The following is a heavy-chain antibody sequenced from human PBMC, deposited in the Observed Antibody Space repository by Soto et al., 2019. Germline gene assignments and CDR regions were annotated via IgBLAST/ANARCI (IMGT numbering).Heavy chain of an antibody. J-gene: IGHJ4*02. CDR2: ISGRGDST. CDR1: GFTFSSYA. CDR3: AKRGSGSYFDY. V-gene: IGHV3-23*01. D-gene: IGHD3-10*01. Sequence: PGGSLRLSCAASGFTFSSYAMRWVRQAPGKGLEWVSAISGRGDSTYYADSVKGQFTISRDNSKNTLYLQMNSLRAEDTAVYYCAKRGSGSYFDYWGQGTLVTVSS.